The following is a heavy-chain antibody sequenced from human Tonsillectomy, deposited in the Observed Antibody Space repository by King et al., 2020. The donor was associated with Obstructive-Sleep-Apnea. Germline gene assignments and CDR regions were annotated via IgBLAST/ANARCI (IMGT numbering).Heavy chain of an antibody. CDR1: GFTFSTNA. J-gene: IGHJ2*01. V-gene: IGHV3-30-3*02. CDR2: RSFDGSNR. CDR3: ASRHASGSYFFPPNLYFDL. D-gene: IGHD3-10*01. Sequence: GEMGESGGGVVQPGKSLRLSCAASGFTFSTNAMYWVRQAPGKGLEWVAVRSFDGSNRNYADSVKGRFTMSRDNSKNTLFLQMDSLRAEDTAVYYVASRHASGSYFFPPNLYFDLWGRGTRVTVSS.